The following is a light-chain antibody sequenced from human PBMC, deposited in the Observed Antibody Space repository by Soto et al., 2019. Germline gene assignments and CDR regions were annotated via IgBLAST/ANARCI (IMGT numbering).Light chain of an antibody. V-gene: IGKV1-39*01. Sequence: IQMTQSPSSLSASVGDRVTITCRASEGISSFLNWYQQIPGKAPKLLIYDAYNLQGGVPSRFSGSGSGTDFTLTICSLQPEEFATYCCQQSYITPRTFGQGTKVEIK. CDR1: EGISSF. J-gene: IGKJ1*01. CDR3: QQSYITPRT. CDR2: DAY.